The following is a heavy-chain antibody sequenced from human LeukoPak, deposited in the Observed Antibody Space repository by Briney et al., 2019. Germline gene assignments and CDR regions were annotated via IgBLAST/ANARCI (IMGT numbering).Heavy chain of an antibody. Sequence: GASVKVSCKASGYSFVLHGISWVRQAPGQGLEWMGWISTYDGNTEYAQNFQGRVSMTIDTSTSTAYMDLRSLRSDDTAVYYCARGETVYGGAIVYWGQGTLVTVSS. D-gene: IGHD3-16*02. CDR2: ISTYDGNT. V-gene: IGHV1-18*01. CDR1: GYSFVLHG. CDR3: ARGETVYGGAIVY. J-gene: IGHJ4*02.